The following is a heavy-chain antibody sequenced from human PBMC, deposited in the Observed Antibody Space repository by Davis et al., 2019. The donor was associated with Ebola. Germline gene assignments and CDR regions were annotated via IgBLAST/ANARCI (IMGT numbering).Heavy chain of an antibody. CDR2: IKQDGSEK. CDR1: GFTFSSYG. J-gene: IGHJ6*02. V-gene: IGHV3-7*03. Sequence: GGSLRLSCAASGFTFSSYGMHWVRQAPGKGLEWVANIKQDGSEKYYVDSVKGRFTISRDNAKNSLYLQMNSLRAEDTAVYYCASFRLPYYYGMDVWGQGTTVTVSS. CDR3: ASFRLPYYYGMDV. D-gene: IGHD4-11*01.